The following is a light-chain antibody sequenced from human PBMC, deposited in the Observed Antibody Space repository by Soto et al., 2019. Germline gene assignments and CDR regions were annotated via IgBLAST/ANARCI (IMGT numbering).Light chain of an antibody. CDR3: QQYDSYPVT. CDR2: KAS. Sequence: DIQMTQSPSTLSASVGDRVTITCRASQSISSWLAWYQQKPGRPPKLLIYKASSLESGVPSRFSGSGSGTEFTLTISSLQPDDFATYYCQQYDSYPVTFGQGTKLEMK. V-gene: IGKV1-5*03. J-gene: IGKJ2*01. CDR1: QSISSW.